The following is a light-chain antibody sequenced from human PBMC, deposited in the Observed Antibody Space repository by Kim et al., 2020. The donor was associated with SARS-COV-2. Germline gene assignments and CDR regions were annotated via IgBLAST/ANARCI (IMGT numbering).Light chain of an antibody. CDR3: QQLYNYPIT. Sequence: ASVGDRVTITCRASQGFSNYLAWYHQRPGKAPKPLIYAASTLQSGVPPRFSGSGSGTEFTLTISSLQAEDFGTYYCQQLYNYPITFGQGTRLEIK. CDR1: QGFSNY. CDR2: AAS. J-gene: IGKJ5*01. V-gene: IGKV1-9*01.